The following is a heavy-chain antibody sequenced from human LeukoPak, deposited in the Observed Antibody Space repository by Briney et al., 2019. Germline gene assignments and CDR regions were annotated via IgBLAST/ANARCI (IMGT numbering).Heavy chain of an antibody. D-gene: IGHD3-10*01. CDR1: GGSISIGGYY. V-gene: IGHV4-31*03. Sequence: SQTLSLTCTVSGGSISIGGYYWSWIRQHPGKGLEWIGYIYYSGITYYNPSLKGRVTISVDTSKNQFSLYLSSVTAADTAVYYCARVTSGEFADYWGQGTLVTVSS. CDR2: IYYSGIT. CDR3: ARVTSGEFADY. J-gene: IGHJ4*02.